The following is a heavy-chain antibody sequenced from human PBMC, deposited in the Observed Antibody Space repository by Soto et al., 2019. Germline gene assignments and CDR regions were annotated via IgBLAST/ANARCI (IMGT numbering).Heavy chain of an antibody. D-gene: IGHD2-15*01. Sequence: GASVKVSCKASGYTFTSCYMHWVRQAPGQGLEWMGIINPSGGSTSYAQKFQGRVTMTRDTSTSTVYMELSSLRSEDTAVYYCARDERYCSGGSGYPRFAWWQASSYYYYGMDVWGQGTTVTVSS. CDR1: GYTFTSCY. V-gene: IGHV1-46*01. CDR3: ARDERYCSGGSGYPRFAWWQASSYYYYGMDV. CDR2: INPSGGST. J-gene: IGHJ6*02.